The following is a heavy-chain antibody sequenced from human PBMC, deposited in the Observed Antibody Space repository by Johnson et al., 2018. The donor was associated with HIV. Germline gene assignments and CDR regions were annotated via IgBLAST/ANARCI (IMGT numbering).Heavy chain of an antibody. V-gene: IGHV3-33*06. Sequence: EQLVESGGGVVQPGRSLRLSCAASGFTFSSYGMHWVRQAPGKGLEWVAIIWYDGNNKYYADSVKGRFTISRDNSKNTLYLQMNSLRVEDTAVYYCAKGLGRYYEAFDIWGQGTMVTVSS. D-gene: IGHD1-26*01. CDR1: GFTFSSYG. J-gene: IGHJ3*02. CDR3: AKGLGRYYEAFDI. CDR2: IWYDGNNK.